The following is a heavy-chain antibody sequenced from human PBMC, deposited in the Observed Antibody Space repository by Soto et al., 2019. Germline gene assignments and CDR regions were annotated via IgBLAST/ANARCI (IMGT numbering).Heavy chain of an antibody. Sequence: GASVKVSCKASGYTFTRSGISWVRQAPGQGLEWMGWISGYNGDTKYAQKFQGRVTMTVDTSTTTAYMELRSMTSDDRALYFCAKNGQPPYYYYGMDVWGQGTTVTVS. CDR2: ISGYNGDT. CDR1: GYTFTRSG. CDR3: AKNGQPPYYYYGMDV. J-gene: IGHJ6*02. D-gene: IGHD2-8*01. V-gene: IGHV1-18*01.